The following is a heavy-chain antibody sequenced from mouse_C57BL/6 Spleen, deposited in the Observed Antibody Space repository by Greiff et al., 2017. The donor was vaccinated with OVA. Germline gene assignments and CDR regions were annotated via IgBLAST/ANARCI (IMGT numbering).Heavy chain of an antibody. D-gene: IGHD1-1*01. CDR2: ISYDGSST. J-gene: IGHJ4*01. V-gene: IGHV5-16*01. CDR3: AREGITTVVAPYAMDY. CDR1: GFTFSDYY. Sequence: EVQLVESEGGLVQPGSSMKLSCTASGFTFSDYYMAWVRQVPEKGLEWVANISYDGSSTYYLDSLKSRFIISRDNAKNILYLQMSSLKSEDTATYYCAREGITTVVAPYAMDYWGQGTSVTVSS.